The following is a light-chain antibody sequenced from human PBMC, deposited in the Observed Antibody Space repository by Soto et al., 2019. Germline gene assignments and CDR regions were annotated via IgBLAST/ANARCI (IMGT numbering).Light chain of an antibody. Sequence: SYELTQPPSVSVAPGQTARITCGGNDIGSKSLHWYQQKPGQAPVLVVYDDGDRPSGVPERFSGSNSGNTATLTISRVEAGYEADFYCQVWDSSSDHPVFGGGTKLTVL. CDR3: QVWDSSSDHPV. CDR1: DIGSKS. CDR2: DDG. J-gene: IGLJ3*02. V-gene: IGLV3-21*02.